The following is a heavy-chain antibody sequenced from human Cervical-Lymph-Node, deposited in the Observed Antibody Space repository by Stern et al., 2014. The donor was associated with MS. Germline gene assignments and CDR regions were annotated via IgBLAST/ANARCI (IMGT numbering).Heavy chain of an antibody. J-gene: IGHJ6*02. Sequence: QVQLGQSGAEVQKPGSSVKVSCKASGDTSNTDAIHWVRQAPGQGLEWMGGIIPVFGTPVYAQRFKGRVSIAADESTATDYMELGSLRSDDTAVYYCARGASSAAWYKHAVDVWGQGTTVTVSS. CDR3: ARGASSAAWYKHAVDV. CDR2: IIPVFGTP. D-gene: IGHD1-14*01. CDR1: GDTSNTDA. V-gene: IGHV1-69*01.